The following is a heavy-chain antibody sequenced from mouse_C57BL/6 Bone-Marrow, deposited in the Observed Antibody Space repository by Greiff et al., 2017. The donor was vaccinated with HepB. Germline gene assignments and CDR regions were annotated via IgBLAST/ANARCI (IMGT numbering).Heavy chain of an antibody. V-gene: IGHV1-18*01. J-gene: IGHJ3*01. CDR3: AREGGLLRPWFAY. CDR1: GYTFTDYN. CDR2: INPNNGGT. D-gene: IGHD1-2*01. Sequence: EVKLMESGPELVKPGASVKIPCKASGYTFTDYNMDWVKQSHGKSLEWIGDINPNNGGTIYNQKFKGKATLTVDKSSSTAYMELRSLTSEDTAVYYCAREGGLLRPWFAYWGQGTLVTVSA.